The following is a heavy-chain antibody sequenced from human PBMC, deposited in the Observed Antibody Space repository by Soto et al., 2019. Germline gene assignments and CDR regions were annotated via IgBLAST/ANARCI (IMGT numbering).Heavy chain of an antibody. J-gene: IGHJ5*02. D-gene: IGHD3-10*01. Sequence: QVQLQESGPGLVKPSQTLSLTCTVSGGSISSGSYYWTWIRQHPGKGLEWIGYIYYSGSTYYNPSLKSRVTISVDTSKNQFSLKLSSVTAAHTAIYYCARDHRRGHNWFDPWGQGTLVTVSS. V-gene: IGHV4-31*03. CDR2: IYYSGST. CDR3: ARDHRRGHNWFDP. CDR1: GGSISSGSYY.